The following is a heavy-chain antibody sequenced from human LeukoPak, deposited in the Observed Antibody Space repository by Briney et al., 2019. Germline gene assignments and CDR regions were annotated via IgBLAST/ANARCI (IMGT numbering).Heavy chain of an antibody. CDR1: GFAFDDHG. D-gene: IGHD2-2*01. CDR2: INWSGGST. J-gene: IGHJ4*02. V-gene: IGHV3-20*04. CDR3: ARAPITSPFYFDY. Sequence: PGGSLRLSCTASGFAFDDHGMSWVRQVPGKGLEWVSGINWSGGSTGYADPLRGRFTISRDNAKNSLDLQMDSLRAEDTALYYCARAPITSPFYFDYWGQGTLVTVSS.